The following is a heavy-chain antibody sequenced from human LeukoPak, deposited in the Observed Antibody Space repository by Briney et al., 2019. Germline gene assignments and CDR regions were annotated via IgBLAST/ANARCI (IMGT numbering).Heavy chain of an antibody. V-gene: IGHV4-39*07. CDR2: IYYSGST. CDR3: ARVFDSGSQAYFYYMDV. D-gene: IGHD3-10*01. CDR1: GGSISSYY. Sequence: SETLSLTCTVSGGSISSYYWGWIRQPPGKGLEWIGTIYYSGSTYYNPSLKSRVTISVDTSKNQFSLRLSSVTAADTAVYYCARVFDSGSQAYFYYMDVWGKGTTVTIFS. J-gene: IGHJ6*03.